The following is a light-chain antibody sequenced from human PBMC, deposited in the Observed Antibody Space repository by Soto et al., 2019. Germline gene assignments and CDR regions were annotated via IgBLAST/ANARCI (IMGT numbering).Light chain of an antibody. Sequence: DIQMTQSPSSLSASVGDRVTITCRASPSISTYLNWYHQKPGKAPKLLIYAASSLQSGVPSRFSGSGSGTEFTLTISSLQPEDFATYYCHQSYSTPPITFGQGTRLEIK. V-gene: IGKV1-39*01. J-gene: IGKJ5*01. CDR1: PSISTY. CDR3: HQSYSTPPIT. CDR2: AAS.